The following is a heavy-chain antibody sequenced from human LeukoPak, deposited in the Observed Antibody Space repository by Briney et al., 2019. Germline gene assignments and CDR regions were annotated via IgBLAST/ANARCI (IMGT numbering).Heavy chain of an antibody. V-gene: IGHV3-48*04. CDR1: GFTFSSYS. J-gene: IGHJ6*02. Sequence: TGGSLRLSCAASGFTFSSYSMNWVRQAPGKGLEWVSYISSSSSTIYYADSVKGRFTISRDNAKNSLYLQMNSLRAEDTAVYYCARDKDLADYGMDVWGQGTTVTVSS. CDR2: ISSSSSTI. D-gene: IGHD6-19*01. CDR3: ARDKDLADYGMDV.